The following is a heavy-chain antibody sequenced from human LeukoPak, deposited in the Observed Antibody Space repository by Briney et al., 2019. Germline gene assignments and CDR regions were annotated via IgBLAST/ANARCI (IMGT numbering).Heavy chain of an antibody. J-gene: IGHJ4*02. Sequence: GGSLRLSCAASGFIFSNAWMSWVRQAPGKGQEWVGRLKSKTDGGTTDYAAPVKGRFTISRDDSKNTLYLQMNSLKTEDKAVYYCTTDYYDSSGYAIDYWGQGTLVTVSS. V-gene: IGHV3-15*01. D-gene: IGHD3-22*01. CDR1: GFIFSNAW. CDR3: TTDYYDSSGYAIDY. CDR2: LKSKTDGGTT.